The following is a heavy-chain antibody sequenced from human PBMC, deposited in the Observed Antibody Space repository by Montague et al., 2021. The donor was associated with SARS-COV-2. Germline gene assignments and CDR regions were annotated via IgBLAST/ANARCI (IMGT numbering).Heavy chain of an antibody. CDR3: ARDRVDRYSGSRTAYGMDV. CDR1: GGSISSGSYY. V-gene: IGHV4-61*02. J-gene: IGHJ6*02. Sequence: TLSLTCTVSGGSISSGSYYWSWIRQPAGKGLEWIGRIYTSGSTNYNPSLKSRVTISVDTSKNQFSLKLSSVTAADTAVYYCARDRVDRYSGSRTAYGMDVGGQGTTVTVSS. CDR2: IYTSGST. D-gene: IGHD1-26*01.